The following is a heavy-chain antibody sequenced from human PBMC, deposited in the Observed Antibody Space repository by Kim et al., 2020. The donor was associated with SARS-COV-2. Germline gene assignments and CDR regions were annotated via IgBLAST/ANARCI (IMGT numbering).Heavy chain of an antibody. Sequence: GESLKISCKGSGYSFTSYWIGWVRQMPGKGLEWMGIIYPGDSDTRYSPSFQGQVTISADKSISTAYLQWSSLKASDTAMYYCARPAAGYSSGWYMGHDAFDIWGQGTMVTVSS. J-gene: IGHJ3*02. CDR1: GYSFTSYW. CDR2: IYPGDSDT. D-gene: IGHD6-19*01. CDR3: ARPAAGYSSGWYMGHDAFDI. V-gene: IGHV5-51*01.